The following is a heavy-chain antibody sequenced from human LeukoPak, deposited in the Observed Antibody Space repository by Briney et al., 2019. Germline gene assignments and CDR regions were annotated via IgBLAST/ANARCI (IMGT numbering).Heavy chain of an antibody. CDR3: ARDQDKTTVTTDY. D-gene: IGHD4-17*01. Sequence: GGSLRLSCAASGFTFSSYAMHWVRQAPGKGLEWVAVISYDGSNKYYADSVKGRFTISRDNSKNTLYLQMNGLRAEDTAVYYRARDQDKTTVTTDYWGQGTLVTVSS. CDR2: ISYDGSNK. V-gene: IGHV3-30*04. J-gene: IGHJ4*02. CDR1: GFTFSSYA.